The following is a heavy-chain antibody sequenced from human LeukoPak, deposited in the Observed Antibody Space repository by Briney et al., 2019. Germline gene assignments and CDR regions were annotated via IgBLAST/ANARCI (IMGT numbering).Heavy chain of an antibody. D-gene: IGHD1-20*01. CDR1: GFSLSTTGVG. V-gene: IGHV2-5*02. CDR2: IYWDDDM. J-gene: IGHJ4*02. CDR3: AHRGWINGTSGGYFDY. Sequence: SGPTLVNPTQTLTLTCTFSGFSLSTTGVGVGWIRQPPEKALERLAPIYWDDDMRYSPSLRSRLTITKDTSKNHVVLTMTKMDHVDTATYYCAHRGWINGTSGGYFDYWGQGTLVTVSS.